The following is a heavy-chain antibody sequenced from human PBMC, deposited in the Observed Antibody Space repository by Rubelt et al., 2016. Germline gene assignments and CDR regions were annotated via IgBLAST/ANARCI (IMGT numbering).Heavy chain of an antibody. V-gene: IGHV4-61*01. J-gene: IGHJ4*02. CDR2: IYYSGST. CDR1: GGSVSSGSYY. Sequence: TVSGGSVSSGSYYWSWIRQPPGKGLEWIGYIYYSGSTNYNPSLKSRVTISVDTSKNQFSLKLSSVTAADTAVYYCARDCGTYYYDSSGYYCYWGQGTLVTVSS. CDR3: ARDCGTYYYDSSGYYCY. D-gene: IGHD3-22*01.